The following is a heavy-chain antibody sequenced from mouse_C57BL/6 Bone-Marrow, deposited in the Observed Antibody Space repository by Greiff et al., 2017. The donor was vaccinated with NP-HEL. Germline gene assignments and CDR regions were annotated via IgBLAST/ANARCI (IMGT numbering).Heavy chain of an antibody. CDR2: IYPGDGDT. J-gene: IGHJ3*01. CDR1: GYAFSSSW. CDR3: ADYRGAWFAY. Sequence: QVQLQQSGPELVKPGASVKISCKASGYAFSSSWMNWVKQRPGKGLEWIGRIYPGDGDTTYNGKFKGKATLTADKSSSTAYMQLSSLTSEDSAVYFCADYRGAWFAYWGQGTLVTVSA. D-gene: IGHD5-5*01. V-gene: IGHV1-82*01.